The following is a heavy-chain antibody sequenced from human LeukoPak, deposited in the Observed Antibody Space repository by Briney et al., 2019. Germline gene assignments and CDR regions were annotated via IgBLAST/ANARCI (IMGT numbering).Heavy chain of an antibody. CDR3: ARGTRDL. V-gene: IGHV1-18*01. D-gene: IGHD1-14*01. CDR1: GYTFTSSG. J-gene: IGHJ5*02. CDR2: ISTCNGNT. Sequence: ASVKVSCKASGYTFTSSGISWVRQAPGQGLEWMGWISTCNGNTNYAQKVQGRVTMTTDTSTNTAYMELRNLRSDDTAVYYCARGTRDLWGQGTLVTVSS.